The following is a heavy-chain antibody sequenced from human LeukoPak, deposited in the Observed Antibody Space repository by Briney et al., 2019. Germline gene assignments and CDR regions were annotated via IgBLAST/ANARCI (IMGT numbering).Heavy chain of an antibody. CDR2: IYYSGST. Sequence: SETLSLTCTVSGGSISSGDYYRSWIRQPPGKGLEWIGYIYYSGSTYYNPSLKSRVTISVDTSKNQFSLKLSSVTAADTAVYYCARVGYDSSGYLTIDYWGQGTLVTVSS. CDR3: ARVGYDSSGYLTIDY. CDR1: GGSISSGDYY. V-gene: IGHV4-30-4*01. J-gene: IGHJ4*02. D-gene: IGHD3-22*01.